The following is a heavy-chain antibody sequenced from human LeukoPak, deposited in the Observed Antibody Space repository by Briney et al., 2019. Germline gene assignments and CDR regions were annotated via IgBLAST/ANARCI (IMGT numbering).Heavy chain of an antibody. Sequence: SETLSLTCTVSGGSISSGGYYWSWIRQHPGEGLEWIGYIYYSGSTYYNPSLKSRVTISVDTSKNQFSLKLSSVTAPDTAVYYCARETFERLDEYYYFDYWGQGTLVTVSS. CDR3: ARETFERLDEYYYFDY. J-gene: IGHJ4*02. V-gene: IGHV4-31*03. D-gene: IGHD2/OR15-2a*01. CDR2: IYYSGST. CDR1: GGSISSGGYY.